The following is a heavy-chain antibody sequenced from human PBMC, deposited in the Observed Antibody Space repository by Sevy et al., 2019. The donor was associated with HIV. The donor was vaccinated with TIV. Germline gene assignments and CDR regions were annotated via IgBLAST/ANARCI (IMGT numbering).Heavy chain of an antibody. Sequence: GGSLRLSCGASGFIFSNAWMSWVRQAPGKGLEWVGRIKSKADGGTPDYAAPVKGTFTISSDDSINPLYLQMNSLKTDDTAVYYCGYSEYGYYYDYWGQGTLVTVSS. CDR2: IKSKADGGTP. CDR3: GYSEYGYYYDY. V-gene: IGHV3-15*01. J-gene: IGHJ4*02. D-gene: IGHD1-26*01. CDR1: GFIFSNAW.